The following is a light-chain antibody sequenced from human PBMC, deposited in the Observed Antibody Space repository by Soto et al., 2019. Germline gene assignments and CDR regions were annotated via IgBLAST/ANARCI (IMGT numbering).Light chain of an antibody. CDR3: QQSHSTPLT. V-gene: IGKV1-39*01. CDR1: ESINNF. J-gene: IGKJ4*01. Sequence: DIQMTQSPSSLSASVGDRVTITCRASESINNFLHWYQQRPGLAPKLLIYGASSLQSGVPSRFSGRGSGTHFTLTITSVQPEDSATYYCQQSHSTPLTFGGGTKVEIK. CDR2: GAS.